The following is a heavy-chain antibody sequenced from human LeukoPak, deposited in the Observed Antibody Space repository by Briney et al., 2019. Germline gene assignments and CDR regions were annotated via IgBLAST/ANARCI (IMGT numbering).Heavy chain of an antibody. Sequence: PGRSLRLSCAASGFTFSSYAMHWVRQAPGKGLEWVAVISYDRSNKYYADSVKGRFTISRDNAKTSLYLQMSSLRAEDTAVYYCARAHHGMRQWLVPFDSWGQGTLVTVSS. CDR3: ARAHHGMRQWLVPFDS. J-gene: IGHJ4*02. D-gene: IGHD6-19*01. CDR2: ISYDRSNK. CDR1: GFTFSSYA. V-gene: IGHV3-30-3*01.